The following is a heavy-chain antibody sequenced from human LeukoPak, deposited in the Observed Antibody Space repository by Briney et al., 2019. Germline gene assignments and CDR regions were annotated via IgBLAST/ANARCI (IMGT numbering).Heavy chain of an antibody. Sequence: GGSLRLSCAASGFTFIDHFMDRVRQAPGKGLEWVGRIRKKPNSYTTEYAASVKGRFTFSRDDSKNSLYLQMNSLETEDTAVYYCARDSATTGATDALDFWGQGTMVTVSS. J-gene: IGHJ3*01. CDR3: ARDSATTGATDALDF. D-gene: IGHD1-1*01. CDR2: IRKKPNSYTT. CDR1: GFTFIDHF. V-gene: IGHV3-72*01.